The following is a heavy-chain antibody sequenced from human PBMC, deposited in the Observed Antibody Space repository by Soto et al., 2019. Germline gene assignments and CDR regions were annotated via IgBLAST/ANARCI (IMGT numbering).Heavy chain of an antibody. V-gene: IGHV4-39*01. CDR3: ASVTTFGVVMFDY. Sequence: SETLSLTCTVSGGSISSSSYYWGWIRQPPGKGLEWIGSIYYSGSTYYNPSLKSRVTISVDTSKNQFSLKLSSVTAADTAAYYCASVTTFGVVMFDYWGQGTLVTVS. CDR2: IYYSGST. D-gene: IGHD3-3*01. CDR1: GGSISSSSYY. J-gene: IGHJ4*02.